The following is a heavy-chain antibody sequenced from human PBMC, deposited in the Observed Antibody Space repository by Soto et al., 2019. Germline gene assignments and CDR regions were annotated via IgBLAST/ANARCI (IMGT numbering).Heavy chain of an antibody. D-gene: IGHD3-10*01. CDR2: ISSSCSYI. CDR3: ARDIGEMSAV. V-gene: IGHV3-21*06. CDR1: GFTFSSST. J-gene: IGHJ4*02. Sequence: GGSLRLSCTGSGFTFSSSTMTWVRQGPGKGLEWVSSISSSCSYIYFADSLKGRFTISRDNAKNSLYLQMNSLRAEDTAVYYCARDIGEMSAVWGQGTQVTVSS.